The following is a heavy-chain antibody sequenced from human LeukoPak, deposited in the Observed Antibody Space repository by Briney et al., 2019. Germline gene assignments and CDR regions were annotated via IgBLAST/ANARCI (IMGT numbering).Heavy chain of an antibody. D-gene: IGHD1-1*01. Sequence: PGRSLRLSCAASGFTFSSYAMHWVRQAPGKGLEWVAVISYDGSNKYYADPVKGRFTISRDNSKNTLYLQMNSLRAEDTAVYYCARAGSGNIDWGQGTLVTVSS. J-gene: IGHJ4*02. CDR2: ISYDGSNK. V-gene: IGHV3-30-3*01. CDR1: GFTFSSYA. CDR3: ARAGSGNID.